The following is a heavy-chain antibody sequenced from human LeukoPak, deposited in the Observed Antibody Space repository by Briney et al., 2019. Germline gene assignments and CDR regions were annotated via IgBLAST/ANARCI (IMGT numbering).Heavy chain of an antibody. CDR1: GGSFSGYY. Sequence: KSSQTLSLTCAVYGGSFSGYYWSWIRQPPGKGLEWIGEINHSGSTNYNPSLKSRVTISVDTSKNQFSLKLSSVTAADTAVYYCARGRKYYYYGMDVWGQGTTVTVSS. J-gene: IGHJ6*02. CDR3: ARGRKYYYYGMDV. CDR2: INHSGST. V-gene: IGHV4-34*01. D-gene: IGHD1-14*01.